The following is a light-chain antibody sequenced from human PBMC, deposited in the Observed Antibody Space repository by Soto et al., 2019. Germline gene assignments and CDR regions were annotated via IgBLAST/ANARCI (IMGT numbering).Light chain of an antibody. Sequence: IQLTQSPSSLSASAGDRVTITCRASQGISSYLAWYQQKPGKAPKLLIYAASTLQSGVPSRFSGSGSGTDFTLTISSLQPEDFATYYCQQLNSYPPLTFGGGTKVDIK. CDR3: QQLNSYPPLT. CDR1: QGISSY. J-gene: IGKJ4*01. CDR2: AAS. V-gene: IGKV1-9*01.